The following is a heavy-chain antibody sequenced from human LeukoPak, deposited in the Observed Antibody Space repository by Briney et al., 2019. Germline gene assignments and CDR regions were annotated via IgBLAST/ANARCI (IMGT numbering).Heavy chain of an antibody. CDR3: ARDGLLGYFDY. CDR2: ISYDGSNK. Sequence: GGSLRLSCAASGFTFSSYAMHWVRQAPGKGLEWVAVISYDGSNKYYADSVKGRFTISRDNSKNTLYLQMNSLRAEDTAVYYCARDGLLGYFDYWGQGTLVTVSS. CDR1: GFTFSSYA. J-gene: IGHJ4*02. V-gene: IGHV3-30-3*01.